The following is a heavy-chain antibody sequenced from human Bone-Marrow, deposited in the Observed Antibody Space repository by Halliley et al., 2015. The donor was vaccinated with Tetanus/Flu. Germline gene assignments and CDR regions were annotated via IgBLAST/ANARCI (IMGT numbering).Heavy chain of an antibody. CDR1: GGSFSGYY. CDR3: ARGQYYYGSGSYYNN. D-gene: IGHD3-10*01. J-gene: IGHJ4*02. Sequence: TLSLTCVVYGGSFSGYYWSWIRQSPGKGLEWIGEINQSGGTNHNPSLKSRVIISLDTSKNQFSLKLSSVTAADTAVYYCARGQYYYGSGSYYNNWGQGTLVTVSS. V-gene: IGHV4-34*01. CDR2: INQSGGT.